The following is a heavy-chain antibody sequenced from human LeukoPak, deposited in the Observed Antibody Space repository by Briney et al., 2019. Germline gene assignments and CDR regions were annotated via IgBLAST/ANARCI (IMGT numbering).Heavy chain of an antibody. CDR1: GFTFSSYW. CDR3: ARDRTVTTNPYYFDS. V-gene: IGHV3-74*01. J-gene: IGHJ4*02. Sequence: GGFLRLSCAASGFTFSSYWMNWVRQAPGKGLVWVARTNTDGSTTRYADSVKGRFTISRDNAKNTVDLQMNSLRAKDTAVYYCARDRTVTTNPYYFDSWGQGSLVTVSS. CDR2: TNTDGSTT. D-gene: IGHD4-11*01.